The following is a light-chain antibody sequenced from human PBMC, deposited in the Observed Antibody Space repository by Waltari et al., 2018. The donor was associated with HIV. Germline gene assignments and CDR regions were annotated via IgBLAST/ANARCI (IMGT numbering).Light chain of an antibody. CDR2: EVT. CDR1: SSDVGTYNL. V-gene: IGLV2-23*02. Sequence: QSALTQPASVSGSPGQSITISCTGTSSDVGTYNLVSWYQHHPGKAPQLMIYEVTKRPSGVSNRFSGSESGNTASLTISGLQAEDEADYYCCSYAGGSTWVFGGGTKLTVL. J-gene: IGLJ3*02. CDR3: CSYAGGSTWV.